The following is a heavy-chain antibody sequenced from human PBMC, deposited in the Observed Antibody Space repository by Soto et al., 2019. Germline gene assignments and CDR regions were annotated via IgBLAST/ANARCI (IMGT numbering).Heavy chain of an antibody. CDR1: GFTFSRSD. CDR2: VRSKIHNYAT. V-gene: IGHV3-73*01. J-gene: IGHJ6*02. CDR3: SRHEEGRRMVFYGMDV. Sequence: GGSLRLSCSASGFTFSRSDLHWVRQAPGKGLEWAGRVRSKIHNYATSFADSVRGRFTISRNDSDNTVSLEMSGLKSEDTALYYCSRHEEGRRMVFYGMDVWGQGTTVTVAS. D-gene: IGHD2-8*01.